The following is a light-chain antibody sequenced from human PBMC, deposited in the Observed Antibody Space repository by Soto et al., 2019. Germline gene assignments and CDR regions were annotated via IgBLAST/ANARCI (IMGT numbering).Light chain of an antibody. CDR3: CSYAGSTTWM. CDR2: EVS. Sequence: QSALTQPASVSGSPGQSITISCTGTSSDVGNYNFVSWYQQHPGKAPKLMIYEVSKRPSGVSDRFSGSKSGNTASLPIAGLQVEDEADYYCCSYAGSTTWMFGGGTKVTVL. CDR1: SSDVGNYNF. J-gene: IGLJ3*02. V-gene: IGLV2-23*02.